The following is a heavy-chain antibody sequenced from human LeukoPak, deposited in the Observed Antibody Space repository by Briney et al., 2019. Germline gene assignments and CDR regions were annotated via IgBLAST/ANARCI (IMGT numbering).Heavy chain of an antibody. Sequence: SETLSLTSNVSGASISGHYWSWIRHPAGKSLEWIGRIHTSGSPIYNPSLSSRVTMSVDTSKGQFSLTMNSLTAADTAIYYCARQRLDGDIQDFDCWGQGTLVTVSS. CDR1: GASISGHY. D-gene: IGHD2-15*01. CDR3: ARQRLDGDIQDFDC. J-gene: IGHJ4*02. V-gene: IGHV4-4*07. CDR2: IHTSGSP.